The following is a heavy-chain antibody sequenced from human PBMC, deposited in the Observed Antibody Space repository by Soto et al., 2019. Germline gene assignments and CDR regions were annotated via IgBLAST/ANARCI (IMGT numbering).Heavy chain of an antibody. J-gene: IGHJ4*02. V-gene: IGHV3-23*01. Sequence: GGSLRLSCAASGFSLTTYAMSWVRQAPGKGLEWVSTTGISGRTTYYADSVKGRFTVSRDDSKNTLDLQMSSLRAEDTAVYYCATVHNTSRSFDYWGQGTRVTVSS. D-gene: IGHD1-20*01. CDR1: GFSLTTYA. CDR3: ATVHNTSRSFDY. CDR2: TGISGRTT.